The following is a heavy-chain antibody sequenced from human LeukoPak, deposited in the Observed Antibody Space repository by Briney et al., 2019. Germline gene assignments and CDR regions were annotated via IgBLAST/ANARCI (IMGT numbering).Heavy chain of an antibody. CDR1: EFTFSSYA. J-gene: IGHJ4*02. Sequence: GGSLRLSCAASEFTFSSYAMSWVRQAPGKGLEWVSAISGSGGSTYYADSVKGRFTVSRDNSKNTLYLQMNSLRAEDTAVYYCAKVQGLYDSSGYPFDYWGQGTLVTVSS. CDR2: ISGSGGST. D-gene: IGHD3-22*01. CDR3: AKVQGLYDSSGYPFDY. V-gene: IGHV3-23*01.